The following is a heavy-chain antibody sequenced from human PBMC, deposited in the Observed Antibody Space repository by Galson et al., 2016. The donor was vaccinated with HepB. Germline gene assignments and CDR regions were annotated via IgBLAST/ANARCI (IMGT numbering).Heavy chain of an antibody. D-gene: IGHD5-12*01. CDR2: ISGSGYII. J-gene: IGHJ4*02. Sequence: SLRLSCAASGFTFNSHKMQWVRQAPGKGLEWLSDISGSGYIIQYADSVKGRFTTSRDNAKNSLFLQMNSLRDEDTAVYYCAREGAYSGNDFGGGFDFWGQGTLVTVSS. V-gene: IGHV3-48*02. CDR3: AREGAYSGNDFGGGFDF. CDR1: GFTFNSHK.